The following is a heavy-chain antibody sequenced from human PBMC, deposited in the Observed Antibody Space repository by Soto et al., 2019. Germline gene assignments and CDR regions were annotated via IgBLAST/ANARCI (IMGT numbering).Heavy chain of an antibody. CDR3: ARGRDSSGYDVFDI. Sequence: GGSLRLSCAASGFTFSSYSMNWVRQAPGKGLEWVSYISSSSSTIYYADSVKGRLTISRDNAKNSLDLQMNSLRAEETAVYYCARGRDSSGYDVFDIWGQGTMVTVSS. CDR1: GFTFSSYS. CDR2: ISSSSSTI. D-gene: IGHD3-22*01. V-gene: IGHV3-48*04. J-gene: IGHJ3*02.